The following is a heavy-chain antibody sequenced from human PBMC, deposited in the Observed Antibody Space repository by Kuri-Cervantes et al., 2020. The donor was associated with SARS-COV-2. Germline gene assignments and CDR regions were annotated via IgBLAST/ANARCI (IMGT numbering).Heavy chain of an antibody. CDR2: ISGSGGST. D-gene: IGHD1-26*01. CDR1: GFAFSDYY. CDR3: AKDDEDSGIYGDAFDI. V-gene: IGHV3-23*01. J-gene: IGHJ3*02. Sequence: GESLKISCAASGFAFSDYYMSWVRQAPGKGLEWVSAISGSGGSTYYADSVKGRFTISRDNSKNTLYLQMNSLRAEDTAVYYCAKDDEDSGIYGDAFDIWGQGTMVTVSS.